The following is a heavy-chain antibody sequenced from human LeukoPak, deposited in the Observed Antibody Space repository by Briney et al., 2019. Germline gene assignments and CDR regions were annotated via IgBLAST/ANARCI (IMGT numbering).Heavy chain of an antibody. CDR2: VHYSGST. V-gene: IGHV4-59*08. Sequence: SETLSLTCTVSGVSIFSSYWTWVRQPPGKGLEWIGYVHYSGSTNYNPSLKSRVTISVDTSKSQFSLKLSSATAADTAVYYCATGRSIRYFDYWGQGTLLTVSS. CDR3: ATGRSIRYFDY. D-gene: IGHD3-9*01. CDR1: GVSIFSSY. J-gene: IGHJ4*02.